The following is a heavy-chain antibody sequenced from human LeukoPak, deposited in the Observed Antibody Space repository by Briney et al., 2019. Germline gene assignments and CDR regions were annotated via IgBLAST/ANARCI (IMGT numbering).Heavy chain of an antibody. CDR2: ISYDGSNK. Sequence: GGSLRLSCAASGFTFSSYAMHWVRQAPGKGLEWVAVISYDGSNKYYADSVKGRFTISRDNSKNTLYLQMNSLRAEDTAVYYCAKDLAVAATRYYYMDVWGKGTTVTISS. J-gene: IGHJ6*03. CDR1: GFTFSSYA. D-gene: IGHD2-15*01. V-gene: IGHV3-30*04. CDR3: AKDLAVAATRYYYMDV.